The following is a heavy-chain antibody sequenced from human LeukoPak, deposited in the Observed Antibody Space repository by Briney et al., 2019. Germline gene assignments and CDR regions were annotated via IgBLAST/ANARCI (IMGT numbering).Heavy chain of an antibody. V-gene: IGHV3-15*01. J-gene: IGHJ4*02. CDR3: STLTMKLVHPDY. D-gene: IGHD3-22*01. Sequence: GGSLRLSCAASAFTFSNAWMNWVRQAPGKGLEWVALIKNKIHGGTTDYAAPVKGRFTISRDDSKNTLYLQMNSLKTEDTAVYYCSTLTMKLVHPDYWGQGTLVTVSS. CDR1: AFTFSNAW. CDR2: IKNKIHGGTT.